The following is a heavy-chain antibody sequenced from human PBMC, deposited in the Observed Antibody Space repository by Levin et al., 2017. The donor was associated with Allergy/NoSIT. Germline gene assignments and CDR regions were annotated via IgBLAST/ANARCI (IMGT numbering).Heavy chain of an antibody. D-gene: IGHD3-22*01. CDR2: ISAYDGNT. V-gene: IGHV1-18*01. CDR1: GYTFTSYG. J-gene: IGHJ5*02. CDR3: ARGAERVDYYDSSGYYLAWFDP. Sequence: GGSLRLSCQASGYTFTSYGINWVRQAPGQGLEWMGWISAYDGNTIYAQKLQGRVTMTTDTSTTTAYMELRSLRSDDTAVYYCARGAERVDYYDSSGYYLAWFDPWGQGTLVTVSS.